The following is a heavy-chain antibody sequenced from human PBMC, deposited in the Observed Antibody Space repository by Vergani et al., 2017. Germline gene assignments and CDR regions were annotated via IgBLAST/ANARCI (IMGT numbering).Heavy chain of an antibody. CDR3: ARDNDASIAAADYYYYGMDV. V-gene: IGHV7-4-1*02. Sequence: QVQQVQSGSELKKPGASVKVSCKASGYTFTSYAMNWVRQAPGQGLEWMGWINTNTGNPTYAQGFTGRFVFSLDTSVSTAYLQISSLKAEDTAVYYCARDNDASIAAADYYYYGMDVWGQGTTVTVSS. D-gene: IGHD6-13*01. J-gene: IGHJ6*02. CDR1: GYTFTSYA. CDR2: INTNTGNP.